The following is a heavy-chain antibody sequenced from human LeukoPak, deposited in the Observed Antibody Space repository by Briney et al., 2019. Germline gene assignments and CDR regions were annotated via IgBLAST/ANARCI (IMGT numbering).Heavy chain of an antibody. Sequence: GGSLRLFCAVSGLTFSSYAMSWVRQAPGKGLEWVSAISGSGGSTYYADSVKGRFTISRDNSKNTLYLQMNSLRDEDTAVYYCAKASDDCSGGSCYQSIYFDYWGQGTLGTVSS. CDR3: AKASDDCSGGSCYQSIYFDY. V-gene: IGHV3-23*01. CDR1: GLTFSSYA. CDR2: ISGSGGST. D-gene: IGHD2-15*01. J-gene: IGHJ4*02.